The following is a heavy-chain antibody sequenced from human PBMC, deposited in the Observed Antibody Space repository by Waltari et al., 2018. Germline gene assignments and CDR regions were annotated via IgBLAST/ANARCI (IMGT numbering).Heavy chain of an antibody. J-gene: IGHJ5*02. V-gene: IGHV1-69*05. D-gene: IGHD3-10*01. CDR1: GGTFSSYA. CDR2: IIPIVCTA. CDR3: ARMGPGRFSESHNWFDP. Sequence: QVQLVQSGAEVKKPGSSVKVSCKASGGTFSSYAISWVRQAPGQGLEWMGGIIPIVCTANYAQKVQVRVTIPTDESTSTAYMELSSLRSEDTAVYYCARMGPGRFSESHNWFDPWGQGTLVTVSS.